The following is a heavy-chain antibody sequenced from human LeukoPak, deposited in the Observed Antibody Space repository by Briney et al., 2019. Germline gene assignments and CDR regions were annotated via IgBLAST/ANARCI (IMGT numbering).Heavy chain of an antibody. CDR1: GYSFTSYW. CDR2: IYPGDSDT. CDR3: ASLYSSSSPGAAFDI. V-gene: IGHV5-51*01. D-gene: IGHD6-6*01. Sequence: GESLKISCKGSGYSFTSYWIGWVRQMPGKGLGWMGIIYPGDSDTRYSPSFQGQVTISADKSISTAYLQWSSLKASDTAMYYCASLYSSSSPGAAFDIWGQGTVVTVSS. J-gene: IGHJ3*02.